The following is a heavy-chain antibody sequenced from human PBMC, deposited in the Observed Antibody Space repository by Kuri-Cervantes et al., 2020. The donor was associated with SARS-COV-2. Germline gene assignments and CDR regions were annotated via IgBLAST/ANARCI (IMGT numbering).Heavy chain of an antibody. CDR1: GFTFDDYA. V-gene: IGHV3-9*01. CDR2: ISWNGDLI. D-gene: IGHD3-10*01. Sequence: SLKISCAASGFTFDDYAMHWVRQAPGKGLECVSGISWNGDLIGYADSVKGRFTISRDDATSSLYLQMNSLKTEDTALYYCAKDSGSGSYWRQHYYGMDVWGQGPTVTVSS. CDR3: AKDSGSGSYWRQHYYGMDV. J-gene: IGHJ6*02.